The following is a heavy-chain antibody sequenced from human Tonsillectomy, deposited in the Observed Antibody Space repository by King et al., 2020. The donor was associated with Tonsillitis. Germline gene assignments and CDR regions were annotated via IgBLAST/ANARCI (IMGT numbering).Heavy chain of an antibody. D-gene: IGHD2-2*01. CDR3: HRGYCSSTGCYRGGYYYGMDV. CDR2: ISYDGSNK. Sequence: VQLVESGGGVVQPGRSLRLSCAASGFTFSSYGMHWVRQAPGKGLEWLSVISYDGSNKYYADSVKGRFTISRDNSKNTVYLQMNSLRAEDRAVYYCHRGYCSSTGCYRGGYYYGMDVWGQGTTVTVSS. V-gene: IGHV3-30*03. J-gene: IGHJ6*02. CDR1: GFTFSSYG.